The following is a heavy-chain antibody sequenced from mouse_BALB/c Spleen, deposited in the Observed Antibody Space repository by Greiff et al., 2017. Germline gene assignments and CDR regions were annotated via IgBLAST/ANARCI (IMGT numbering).Heavy chain of an antibody. CDR1: GYAFSSYW. Sequence: QVQLQQSGAELVRPGSSVKISCKASGYAFSSYWMNWVKQRPGQGLEWIGQIYPGDGDTNYNGKFKGKATLTADKSASTAYMQLSSLTSEDSAVYFCARGGIYYYGLFDYWGQGTTLTVSS. D-gene: IGHD1-1*01. CDR2: IYPGDGDT. J-gene: IGHJ2*01. V-gene: IGHV1-80*01. CDR3: ARGGIYYYGLFDY.